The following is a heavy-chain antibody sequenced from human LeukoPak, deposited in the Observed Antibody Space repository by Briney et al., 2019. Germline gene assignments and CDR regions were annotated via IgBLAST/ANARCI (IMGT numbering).Heavy chain of an antibody. CDR2: ISSSSSYI. V-gene: IGHV3-21*01. CDR3: ARNLGLYYYFDY. Sequence: GGSLRLSCAASGFTFSSYSMNWVRQAPGKGLEWVSSISSSSSYIYYADSVKGRFTISRDNAKNSLYLQMNSLRAEDTAVYYCARNLGLYYYFDYWGQGTLVTVSS. J-gene: IGHJ4*02. CDR1: GFTFSSYS. D-gene: IGHD3-16*01.